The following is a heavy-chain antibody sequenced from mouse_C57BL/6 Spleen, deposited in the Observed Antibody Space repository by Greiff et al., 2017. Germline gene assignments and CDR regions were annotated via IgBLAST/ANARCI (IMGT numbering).Heavy chain of an antibody. CDR2: IDPSDSET. V-gene: IGHV1-52*01. CDR1: GYTFTSYW. CDR3: ARGPFYVYAMDY. Sequence: QVQLQQPGAELVRPGSSVKLSCKASGYTFTSYWMHWVKQRPIQGLEWIGNIDPSDSETHYNQKFKDKATVTVDKSSSTAYMQLSSLTSEDSAVYYCARGPFYVYAMDYWGQGTSVTVSS. J-gene: IGHJ4*01. D-gene: IGHD1-1*01.